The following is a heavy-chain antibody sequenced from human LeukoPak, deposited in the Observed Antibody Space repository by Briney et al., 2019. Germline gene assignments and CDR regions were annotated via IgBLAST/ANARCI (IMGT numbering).Heavy chain of an antibody. D-gene: IGHD2-2*01. J-gene: IGHJ5*02. CDR2: IYYSGST. Sequence: SETLSLTCTVSGGSISGYYWSWIRQPPGKGLEWIGYIYYSGSTNYNPSLKSRVTIPVDTSKNQFSLKLSSVTAADTAVYYCARGSFIVVVPAAIIDTWFDPWGQGTLVTVSS. V-gene: IGHV4-59*01. CDR1: GGSISGYY. CDR3: ARGSFIVVVPAAIIDTWFDP.